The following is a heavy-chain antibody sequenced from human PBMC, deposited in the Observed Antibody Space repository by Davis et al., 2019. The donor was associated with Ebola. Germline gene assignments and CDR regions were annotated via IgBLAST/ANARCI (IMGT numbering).Heavy chain of an antibody. CDR2: ISVYNGNT. Sequence: ASVKVSCKASGYTFTTYGISWVRQAPGQGLEWKGWISVYNGNTNYAQKLQGSVTMTTDTSTSTAYMELRSLRSDDTAVYYCARDEDSSGYYYARLFDYWGQGTLVTVSS. CDR3: ARDEDSSGYYYARLFDY. V-gene: IGHV1-18*01. D-gene: IGHD3-22*01. J-gene: IGHJ4*02. CDR1: GYTFTTYG.